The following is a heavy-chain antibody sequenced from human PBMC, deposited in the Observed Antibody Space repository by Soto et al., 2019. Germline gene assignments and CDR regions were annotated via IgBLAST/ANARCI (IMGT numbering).Heavy chain of an antibody. J-gene: IGHJ4*02. CDR1: GGSISSYY. V-gene: IGHV4-59*01. CDR2: IYYSGST. Sequence: SSETLSLTCTVSGGSISSYYWSWIRQPPGKGLEWIGYIYYSGSTNYNPSLKSRVTISVDTSKNQFSLKLSSVTAADTAVYYCARVVKSSSWNLDYWGQGTLVTVSS. CDR3: ARVVKSSSWNLDY. D-gene: IGHD6-13*01.